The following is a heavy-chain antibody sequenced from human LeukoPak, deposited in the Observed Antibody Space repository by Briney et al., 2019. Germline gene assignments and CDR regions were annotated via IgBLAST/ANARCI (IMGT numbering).Heavy chain of an antibody. CDR3: ARARPGNYYYYYMDV. D-gene: IGHD1-14*01. CDR1: GGSFSGYY. V-gene: IGHV4-59*10. J-gene: IGHJ6*03. CDR2: IYTSGST. Sequence: SETLSLTCAVYGGSFSGYYWSWIRQPAGKGLEWIGRIYTSGSTNYNPSLKSRVTMSVDTSKNQFSLKLSSVTAADTAVYYCARARPGNYYYYYMDVWGKGTTVTISS.